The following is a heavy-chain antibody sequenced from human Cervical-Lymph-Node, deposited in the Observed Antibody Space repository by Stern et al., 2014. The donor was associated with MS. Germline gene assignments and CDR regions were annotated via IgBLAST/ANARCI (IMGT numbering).Heavy chain of an antibody. CDR2: IYYSGRN. CDR3: ARMKTGLRENRGFDF. CDR1: GDSINSGDFH. J-gene: IGHJ4*02. D-gene: IGHD4-17*01. V-gene: IGHV4-30-4*01. Sequence: QVQLQESGPGLVQPSETLSLTCTVSGDSINSGDFHWSWVRQSPGKGLEWIGYIYYSGRNYNNSSLKSRVTMSIDTSANQFSLNLTSVTAADTAMYFCARMKTGLRENRGFDFWGQGTQVTVSS.